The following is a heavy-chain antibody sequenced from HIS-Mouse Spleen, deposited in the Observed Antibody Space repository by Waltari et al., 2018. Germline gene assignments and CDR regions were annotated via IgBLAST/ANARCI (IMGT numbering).Heavy chain of an antibody. CDR3: ARAAAAGQDY. J-gene: IGHJ4*02. V-gene: IGHV4-38-2*02. CDR1: GYSLRSGYY. CDR2: IYHSGST. D-gene: IGHD6-13*01. Sequence: QVQLQESGPGLVKPSETLSLTCTVSGYSLRSGYYWGWIRQPPGKGLEWIGSIYHSGSTYYNPSLKSRVTISVDTSKNQFSLKLSSVTAADTAVYYCARAAAAGQDYWGQGTLVTVSS.